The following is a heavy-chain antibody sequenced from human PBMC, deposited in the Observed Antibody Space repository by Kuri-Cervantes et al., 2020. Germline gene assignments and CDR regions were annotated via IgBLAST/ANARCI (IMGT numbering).Heavy chain of an antibody. Sequence: GEALKISCAVSGFTFSIYAMTWVRQAPGKGLELVSGISGSGGSTFYADSVKGRFTISRDTSKNTLYLQMNSLRPEDTAVYLCGKDANPDYYVSSVYVGFWGQGDLVTVSS. CDR2: ISGSGGST. CDR3: GKDANPDYYVSSVYVGF. CDR1: GFTFSIYA. J-gene: IGHJ4*02. D-gene: IGHD3-22*01. V-gene: IGHV3-23*01.